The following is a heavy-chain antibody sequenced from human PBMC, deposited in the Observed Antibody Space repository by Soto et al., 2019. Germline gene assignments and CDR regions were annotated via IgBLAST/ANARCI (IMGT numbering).Heavy chain of an antibody. V-gene: IGHV1-18*01. CDR1: GYTFTSYG. D-gene: IGHD2-8*01. CDR2: ISTYNGNT. J-gene: IGHJ6*02. Sequence: ASVKVSCKASGYTFTSYGISWVRQAPGQGLEKMGRISTYNGNTNYPQSLQGRLTMTTDTSTTTAYKELRSLRSDDTAVYYCARDPYHVLMVNAPNLYGMDVWGQGTTVTVSS. CDR3: ARDPYHVLMVNAPNLYGMDV.